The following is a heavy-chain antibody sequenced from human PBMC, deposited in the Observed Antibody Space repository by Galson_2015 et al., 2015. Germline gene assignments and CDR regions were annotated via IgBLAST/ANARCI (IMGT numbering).Heavy chain of an antibody. Sequence: SLRLSCAASGFTFSGYAMGWVRQAPGKGLEWVSTISGTGGSSQYADSVKGRFTISSDNSTNTLYLQMNSLRAEDTAVYYCARKYDSSGYFDYWGQGTLVTVSS. CDR3: ARKYDSSGYFDY. CDR1: GFTFSGYA. J-gene: IGHJ4*02. CDR2: ISGTGGSS. V-gene: IGHV3-23*01. D-gene: IGHD3-22*01.